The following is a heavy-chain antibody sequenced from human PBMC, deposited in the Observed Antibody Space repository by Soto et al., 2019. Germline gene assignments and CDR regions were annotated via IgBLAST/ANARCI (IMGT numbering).Heavy chain of an antibody. CDR2: IYYSGST. CDR3: ARVFQYYDILTGYYDAFDI. D-gene: IGHD3-9*01. Sequence: SETLSLTCTVSGGSISSYYWSWIRQPPGKGLEWIGYIYYSGSTNYNPSLKSRVTISVDTSKNQFSLKLSSVTAADTAVYYCARVFQYYDILTGYYDAFDIWGQGTMVTVSS. CDR1: GGSISSYY. J-gene: IGHJ3*02. V-gene: IGHV4-59*01.